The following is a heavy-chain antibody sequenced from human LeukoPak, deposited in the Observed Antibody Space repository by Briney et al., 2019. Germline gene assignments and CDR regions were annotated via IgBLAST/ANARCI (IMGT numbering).Heavy chain of an antibody. V-gene: IGHV1-69*05. J-gene: IGHJ4*02. D-gene: IGHD3-3*01. CDR2: IIPIFGTA. CDR3: ASGCDFWSGYYFYFDY. CDR1: GGTFSSYA. Sequence: SVKVSCKASGGTFSSYAISWVRQAPGQGLEWMGGIIPIFGTANYAQKFQGRVTITTDESTSTAYMELSSLRSEDTAVYYCASGCDFWSGYYFYFDYWGQGTLVTVSS.